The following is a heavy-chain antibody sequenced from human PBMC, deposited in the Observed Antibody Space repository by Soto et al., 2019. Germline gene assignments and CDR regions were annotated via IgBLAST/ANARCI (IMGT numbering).Heavy chain of an antibody. Sequence: PGGSLRLSCGASGFTFTRDSMNWVRQAPGKGLEWVSSISSTTNYIYYGDSMKGRFTISRDNAKNSLYLEMNSLRAEDTAVYYCARESEDLTSNFDYWGQGTLVTVSS. CDR2: ISSTTNYI. J-gene: IGHJ4*02. CDR1: GFTFTRDS. CDR3: ARESEDLTSNFDY. V-gene: IGHV3-21*06.